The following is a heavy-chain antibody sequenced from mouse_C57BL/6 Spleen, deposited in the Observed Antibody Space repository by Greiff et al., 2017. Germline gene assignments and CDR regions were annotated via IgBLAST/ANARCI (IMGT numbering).Heavy chain of an antibody. J-gene: IGHJ1*03. CDR2: FHPYNDDT. V-gene: IGHV1-47*01. CDR3: ARRVGIYCYFDV. CDR1: GYTFTPYP. Sequence: QVQLQQSGAELVKPGASVKMSCKASGYTFTPYPIEWMKQNHGKSLEWIGNFHPYNDDTKYNEKFKGNATLTVEKSSSTVYFELSRLTSDDSAVYYCARRVGIYCYFDVWGTGTTVTVSS. D-gene: IGHD1-1*02.